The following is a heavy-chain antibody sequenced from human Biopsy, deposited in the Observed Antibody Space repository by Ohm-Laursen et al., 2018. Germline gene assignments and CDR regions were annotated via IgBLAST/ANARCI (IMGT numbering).Heavy chain of an antibody. CDR3: ARDYDTSGYYYVS. D-gene: IGHD3-22*01. V-gene: IGHV4-39*01. CDR2: IFYRGST. Sequence: SQTLSLTCTVSGGYISNNNYYWGWIRQPPGKGLEWIGSIFYRGSTHYKPSLKSRVKISVDTSKNQFSLKLNSVTAADTAVYYCARDYDTSGYYYVSWGQGTLVTVSS. J-gene: IGHJ5*02. CDR1: GGYISNNNYY.